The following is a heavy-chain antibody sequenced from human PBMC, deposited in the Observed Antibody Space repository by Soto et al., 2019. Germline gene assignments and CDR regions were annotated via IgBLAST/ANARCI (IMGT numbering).Heavy chain of an antibody. CDR1: GGTFSSYA. CDR3: ASSLGDTVTHYYYYGMDV. J-gene: IGHJ6*02. Sequence: GASVKVSCKASGGTFSSYAISWVRQAPGQGLEWMGGIIPIFGTANYAQKFQGRVTITADESTSTAYMELNSLRAEDTAVYYCASSLGDTVTHYYYYGMDVWGQGTTVTVSS. CDR2: IIPIFGTA. V-gene: IGHV1-69*13. D-gene: IGHD4-17*01.